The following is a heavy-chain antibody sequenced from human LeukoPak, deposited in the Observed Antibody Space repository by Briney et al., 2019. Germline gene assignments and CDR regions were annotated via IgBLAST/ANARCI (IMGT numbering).Heavy chain of an antibody. Sequence: SETLSLTCAVYGGSFSGYYWGWIRQPPGKGLEWIGEINHSGSTNYNPSLKSRVTISVDTSKNQFSLKLSSVTAADTAVYYCARHYNSNQLDYWGQGTLVTVSS. V-gene: IGHV4-34*01. CDR1: GGSFSGYY. D-gene: IGHD4-11*01. CDR2: INHSGST. J-gene: IGHJ4*02. CDR3: ARHYNSNQLDY.